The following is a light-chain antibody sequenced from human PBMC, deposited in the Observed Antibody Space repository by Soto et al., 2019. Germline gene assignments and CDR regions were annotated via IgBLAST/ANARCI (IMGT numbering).Light chain of an antibody. CDR3: QQRSNWIT. Sequence: EIVLTQSACTLSLSAGDRATLSCRASQSVSSNFLAWYQQKPGQAPRLLIYDASNRATGIPARFSGSGSGTDFTLSISSLEPEDFAVYHCQQRSNWITFGQGTRLEIK. V-gene: IGKV3-11*01. CDR2: DAS. CDR1: QSVSSNF. J-gene: IGKJ5*01.